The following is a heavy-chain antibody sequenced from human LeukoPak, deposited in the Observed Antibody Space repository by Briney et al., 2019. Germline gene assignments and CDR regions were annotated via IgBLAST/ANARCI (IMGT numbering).Heavy chain of an antibody. CDR2: IHHDGRT. V-gene: IGHV4-34*01. CDR3: ASDAGPRDYGDTVNAYDL. J-gene: IGHJ3*01. CDR1: GGSLICYY. D-gene: IGHD4-17*01. Sequence: SETLSLTCAVSGGSLICYYWSWIRQSPGKGLEWMGDIHHDGRTKYKSSFKSRVTIFLDSSKNEVSLRLSPVTPADTALYFCASDAGPRDYGDTVNAYDLWGQGTMVTVAP.